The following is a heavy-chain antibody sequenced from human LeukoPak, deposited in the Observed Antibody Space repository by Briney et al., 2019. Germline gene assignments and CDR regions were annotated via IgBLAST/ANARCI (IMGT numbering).Heavy chain of an antibody. V-gene: IGHV3-23*01. Sequence: GGSLRLSCAASGFTYSSYAMSWVRQAPGKGLEWVSAISGSGGSTYYADSVKGRFTISRDNSKNTLYLQMNSLRAEDTAVYYCAKLYSSSSEGDYWGQGTLVTVSS. J-gene: IGHJ4*02. CDR2: ISGSGGST. CDR3: AKLYSSSSEGDY. CDR1: GFTYSSYA. D-gene: IGHD6-6*01.